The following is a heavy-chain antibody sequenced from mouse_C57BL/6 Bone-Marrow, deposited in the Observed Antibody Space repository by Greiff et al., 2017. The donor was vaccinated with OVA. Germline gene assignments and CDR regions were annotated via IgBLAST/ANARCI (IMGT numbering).Heavy chain of an antibody. Sequence: EVKLVESGGGLVKPGGSLKLSCAASGFTFSSYAMSWVRQTPEKRLEWVATISDGGSYTYYPDNVKGRFTISRDNAKNNLYLQMSHLKSEDTAMYYWARGGSSGPWFAYWGQGTLVTVSA. J-gene: IGHJ3*01. CDR2: ISDGGSYT. CDR1: GFTFSSYA. D-gene: IGHD3-2*02. V-gene: IGHV5-4*03. CDR3: ARGGSSGPWFAY.